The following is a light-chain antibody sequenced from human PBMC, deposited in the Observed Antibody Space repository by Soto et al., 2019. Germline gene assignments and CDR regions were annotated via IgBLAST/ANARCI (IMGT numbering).Light chain of an antibody. Sequence: EGVVTQSPGTMSLSPGVSATISCRASQSVSSKLARYKQKPGQAPRLLIYGASTRATGVPARFSVSASGKDLTLTISRLEPEDFAVYYCQFEVTFGQGTRLDIK. V-gene: IGKV3-15*01. CDR3: QFEVT. CDR1: QSVSSK. J-gene: IGKJ5*01. CDR2: GAS.